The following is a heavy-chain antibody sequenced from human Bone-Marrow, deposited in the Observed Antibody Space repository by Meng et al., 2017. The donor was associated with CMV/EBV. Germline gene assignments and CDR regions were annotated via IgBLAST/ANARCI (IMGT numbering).Heavy chain of an antibody. D-gene: IGHD6-13*01. V-gene: IGHV3-30-3*01. CDR2: ISYDGSNK. CDR1: GFTFSSYA. Sequence: GESLKISCAASGFTFSSYAMHWVRQAPGKGLEWVAVISYDGSNKYYADSVKGRFTISRDNSKNTLYLQMNSLRAEDTAVYYCARMQQLVRNYYGMDVWGQGNTVNVSS. J-gene: IGHJ6*02. CDR3: ARMQQLVRNYYGMDV.